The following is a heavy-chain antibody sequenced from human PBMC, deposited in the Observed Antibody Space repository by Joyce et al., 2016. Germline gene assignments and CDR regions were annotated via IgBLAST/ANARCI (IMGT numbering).Heavy chain of an antibody. CDR3: ARARGSCSSTSCYKASPHYYFYYDMDV. CDR2: VSVDGSQK. J-gene: IGHJ6*02. Sequence: QVQLVESGGGVVQPGRSLRVSCAASGFTFSGFPMHWVRLAPGKGLEWVAVVSVDGSQKYYADAVKGRFTISRDNSKNTLYLQMNNLRGDDTAVYFCARARGSCSSTSCYKASPHYYFYYDMDVWGQGTTVTVSS. V-gene: IGHV3-30-3*01. D-gene: IGHD2-2*02. CDR1: GFTFSGFP.